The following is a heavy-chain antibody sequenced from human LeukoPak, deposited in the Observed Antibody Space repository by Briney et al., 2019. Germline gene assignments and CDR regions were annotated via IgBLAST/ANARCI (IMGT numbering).Heavy chain of an antibody. CDR2: ISYDGSNK. J-gene: IGHJ4*02. D-gene: IGHD3-16*01. CDR1: GFTFSSYA. CDR3: ARDLGGSYFDY. V-gene: IGHV3-30-3*01. Sequence: GSLRLSCAASGFTFSSYAMHWVRQAPGKGLEWVAVISYDGSNKYYADSVKGRFTISRDNSKNTLYLQMNSLRAEDTAVYYCARDLGGSYFDYWGQGTLVTVSS.